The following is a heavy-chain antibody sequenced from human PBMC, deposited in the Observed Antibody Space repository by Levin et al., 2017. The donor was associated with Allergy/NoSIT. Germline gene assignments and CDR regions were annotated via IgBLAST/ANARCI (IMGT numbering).Heavy chain of an antibody. CDR3: ARGFWSGPRLDY. CDR2: IYDSGSS. J-gene: IGHJ4*02. V-gene: IGHV4-31*03. Sequence: KASETLSLTCSISGGSIRSGGYYWSWIRQHPAKGLESIGYIYDSGSSHYNPSLKSRVSISADTSANQFSLRLNSVTAADTAVYFCARGFWSGPRLDYWGQGLLVTVSS. D-gene: IGHD3-3*01. CDR1: GGSIRSGGYY.